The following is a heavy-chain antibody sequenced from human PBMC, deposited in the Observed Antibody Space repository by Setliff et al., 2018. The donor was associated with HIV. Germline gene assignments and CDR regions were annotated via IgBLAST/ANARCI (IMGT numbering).Heavy chain of an antibody. D-gene: IGHD3-9*01. CDR2: INAGNGCT. V-gene: IGHV1-3*01. CDR1: GYTFTTYV. J-gene: IGHJ3*02. Sequence: ASVKVSCKAFGYTFTTYVIHWVRQAPGQRLEWMGWINAGNGCTKYSQKFQGRVTIVRDTSASTAYMELSSLRSEDTAVYYYGRGYDITIDESFDIWGQGTMVTVS. CDR3: GRGYDITIDESFDI.